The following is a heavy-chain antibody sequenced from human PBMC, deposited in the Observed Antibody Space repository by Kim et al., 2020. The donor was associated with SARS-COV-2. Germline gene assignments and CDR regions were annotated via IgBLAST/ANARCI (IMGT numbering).Heavy chain of an antibody. CDR3: AGAGIAVAGIPFDS. V-gene: IGHV1-2*06. J-gene: IGHJ4*02. CDR2: INPYNGDT. CDR1: GYTFTGYY. Sequence: ASVKVSCKASGYTFTGYYMHWVRQAPGQGLEWMGRINPYNGDTKYAQKFQGRVIMTRDTSISTADMELNSLRSDDTAVYYCAGAGIAVAGIPFDSWGQGT. D-gene: IGHD6-19*01.